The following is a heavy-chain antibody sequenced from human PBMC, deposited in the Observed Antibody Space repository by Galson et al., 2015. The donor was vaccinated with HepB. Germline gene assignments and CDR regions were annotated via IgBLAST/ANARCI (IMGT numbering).Heavy chain of an antibody. J-gene: IGHJ6*03. D-gene: IGHD2-2*01. V-gene: IGHV4-34*01. CDR2: INDSGSI. Sequence: ETLSLTCAVYGGSFSGYSWSWIRQPPGKGLEWIGEINDSGSINYNPPFKSRVTISEDTSKNQFSLKLSSVSAADTAVYFCARGSMRRTQYQLLRPYYYYYYMDVWGNGTTVTASS. CDR1: GGSFSGYS. CDR3: ARGSMRRTQYQLLRPYYYYYYMDV.